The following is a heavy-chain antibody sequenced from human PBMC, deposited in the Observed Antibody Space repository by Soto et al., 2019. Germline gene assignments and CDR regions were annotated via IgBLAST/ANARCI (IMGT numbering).Heavy chain of an antibody. J-gene: IGHJ4*02. V-gene: IGHV2-5*02. CDR1: GFSLTTTGVG. CDR3: ALGIAARPFDA. Sequence: QISLKESGPALVKPTQTLTLTYSFSGFSLTTTGVGVGWIRQPPGKALEWLALIYWDDDERYNPSLKNRLTITKDTSKDLVVLTMTTVDPVDTATYYCALGIAARPFDAWGQGTLVTVSS. D-gene: IGHD6-6*01. CDR2: IYWDDDE.